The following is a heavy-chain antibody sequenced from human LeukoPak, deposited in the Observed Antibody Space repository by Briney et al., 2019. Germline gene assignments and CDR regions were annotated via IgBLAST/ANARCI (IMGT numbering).Heavy chain of an antibody. V-gene: IGHV4-39*07. D-gene: IGHD6-19*01. Sequence: SETLSLTCTVSGGSISSSSYYWGWIRQPPGKGLEWIGSIYYSGSTYYNPSLKSRVTISVDTSKNQFSLKLSSVTAADTAVYYCARGIAVAGTHSYFDYWGQGTLVTVSS. CDR2: IYYSGST. CDR3: ARGIAVAGTHSYFDY. J-gene: IGHJ4*02. CDR1: GGSISSSSYY.